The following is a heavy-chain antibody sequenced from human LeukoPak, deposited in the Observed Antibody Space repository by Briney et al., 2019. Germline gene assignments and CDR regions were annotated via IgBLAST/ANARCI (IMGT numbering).Heavy chain of an antibody. V-gene: IGHV1-69*05. J-gene: IGHJ4*02. D-gene: IGHD6-19*01. CDR3: ARVGSSSGSLDY. Sequence: SVKVSCKASGGTFSSYAISWVRQAPGQGLEWMGRIIPIFGTANYAQKFQGRVTITTDESTSTAYMELRSLRSEDTAVYYCARVGSSSGSLDYWGQGTLVTVSS. CDR1: GGTFSSYA. CDR2: IIPIFGTA.